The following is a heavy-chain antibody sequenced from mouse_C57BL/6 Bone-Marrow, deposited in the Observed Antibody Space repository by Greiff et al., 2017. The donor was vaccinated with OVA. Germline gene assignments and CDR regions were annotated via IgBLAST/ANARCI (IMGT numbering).Heavy chain of an antibody. J-gene: IGHJ3*01. CDR2: IDPSDSYT. CDR3: ASAVFAY. V-gene: IGHV1-50*01. CDR1: GYTFTSYW. Sequence: QVQLQQPGAELVKPGASVKLSCKASGYTFTSYWMQWVKQRPGQGLEWIGEIDPSDSYTNYNQKFKGKATLTVDTSSSTAYMQLNSLTSEDSEVYYCASAVFAYWGQGTLVTVSA.